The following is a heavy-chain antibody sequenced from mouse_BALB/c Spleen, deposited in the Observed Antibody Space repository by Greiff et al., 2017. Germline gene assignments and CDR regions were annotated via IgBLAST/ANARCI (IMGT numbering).Heavy chain of an antibody. Sequence: EVKLMESGGGLVQPGGSRKLSCAASGFTFSSFGMHWVRQAPEKGLEWVAYISSGSSTIYYADTVKGRFTIPSYNPKNTLFLPMTSLRSEDTAMYYCAREGNYVGDDWGQGTTLTVSS. J-gene: IGHJ2*01. D-gene: IGHD2-1*01. CDR2: ISSGSSTI. CDR1: GFTFSSFG. V-gene: IGHV5-17*02. CDR3: AREGNYVGDD.